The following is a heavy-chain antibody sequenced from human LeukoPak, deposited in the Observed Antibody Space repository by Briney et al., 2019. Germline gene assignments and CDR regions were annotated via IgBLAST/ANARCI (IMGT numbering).Heavy chain of an antibody. D-gene: IGHD4-23*01. Sequence: PGGSLRLSCAASGFAFSSYNMNWVRQAPGKGLEWISYISGSSRVIYYADSVKGRFTLSRDNAKNSLYLQMNSLRAEDTAMYYCARSYGGNSGRPFDYWGQGSLVTVSS. J-gene: IGHJ4*02. CDR2: ISGSSRVI. CDR3: ARSYGGNSGRPFDY. CDR1: GFAFSSYN. V-gene: IGHV3-48*04.